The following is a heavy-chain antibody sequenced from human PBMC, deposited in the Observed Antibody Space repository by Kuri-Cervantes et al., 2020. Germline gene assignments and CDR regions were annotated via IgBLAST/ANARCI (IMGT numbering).Heavy chain of an antibody. CDR3: ARGELMRGILVITFDYYGMDV. D-gene: IGHD3-22*01. J-gene: IGHJ6*02. Sequence: ASVKVSCKASGYTFTGNYIHWVRQAPGQGLEWMGWINPNSGNTGYAQKFQGRVTMTRNTSISTAYMELSSLRSEDTAVYYCARGELMRGILVITFDYYGMDVWGQGTTVTVSS. V-gene: IGHV1-8*02. CDR1: GYTFTGNY. CDR2: INPNSGNT.